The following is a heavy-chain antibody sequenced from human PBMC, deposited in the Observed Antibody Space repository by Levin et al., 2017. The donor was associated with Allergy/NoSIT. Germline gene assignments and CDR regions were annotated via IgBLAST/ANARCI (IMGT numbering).Heavy chain of an antibody. CDR2: ISYDGSNK. Sequence: SCAASGFTFSSYGMHWVRQAPGKGLEWVAVISYDGSNKYYADSVKGRFTISRDNSKNTLYLQMNSLRAEDTAVYYCAKDQAVLSPTYYYYGMDVWGQGTTVTVSS. CDR1: GFTFSSYG. J-gene: IGHJ6*02. D-gene: IGHD3-16*02. V-gene: IGHV3-30*18. CDR3: AKDQAVLSPTYYYYGMDV.